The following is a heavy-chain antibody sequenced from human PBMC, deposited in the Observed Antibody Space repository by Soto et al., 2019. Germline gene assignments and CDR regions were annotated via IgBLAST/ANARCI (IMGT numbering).Heavy chain of an antibody. CDR2: IKHGGKT. CDR1: GYSISTGHY. Sequence: KTSETLSLTCGVSGYSISTGHYWGWIRQPPGKSLEWMGTIKHGGKTFYNPSLRSRVTFSIDTSKNQLSLRLSSVTAADTAVYYCLGSGEDYGSYIDYWGQGTLVTVSS. D-gene: IGHD4-17*01. CDR3: LGSGEDYGSYIDY. V-gene: IGHV4-38-2*01. J-gene: IGHJ4*02.